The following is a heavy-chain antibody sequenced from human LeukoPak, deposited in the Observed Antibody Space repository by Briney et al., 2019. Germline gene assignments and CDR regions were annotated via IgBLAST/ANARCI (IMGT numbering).Heavy chain of an antibody. Sequence: GGSLRLSCAASGFTFSSYSMNWVRQAPGKGLEWVSSISSSSSYIYYADSVKGRFTIYRDNAKNSLYLQMNSLRAEDTAVHYCARDRDYYDSSGLLIWGQGTMVTVSS. V-gene: IGHV3-21*01. CDR2: ISSSSSYI. CDR3: ARDRDYYDSSGLLI. J-gene: IGHJ3*02. CDR1: GFTFSSYS. D-gene: IGHD3-22*01.